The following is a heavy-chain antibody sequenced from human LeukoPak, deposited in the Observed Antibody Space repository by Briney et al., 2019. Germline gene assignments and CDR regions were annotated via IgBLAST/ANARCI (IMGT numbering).Heavy chain of an antibody. CDR2: ITHVSDRT. J-gene: IGHJ5*02. CDR3: VKTCAPTGS. CDR1: GFMFRTFG. V-gene: IGHV3-23*01. Sequence: GGSLRLSCEASGFMFRTFGMSWVRQAPGRGLEWVSAITHVSDRTYYSDSVEGRFTISRHNSQNTLYLQMNSLSDDDAARYYCVKTCAPTGSWGPGTLVIVSS.